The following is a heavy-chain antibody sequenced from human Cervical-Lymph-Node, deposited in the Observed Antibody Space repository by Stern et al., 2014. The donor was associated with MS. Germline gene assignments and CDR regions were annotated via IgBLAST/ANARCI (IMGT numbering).Heavy chain of an antibody. V-gene: IGHV3-33*01. J-gene: IGHJ2*01. CDR2: IWFDGSNK. D-gene: IGHD5-18*01. Sequence: VQLVESGGGVVQPGKSLRLSCAASGFTFNRYGMHWVRRAPGKGVEWVAVIWFDGSNKYYGGSVKGRFTITRDNSRNTLFLQMNSLRVDDTAVYYCVRDRWSRHGDNYGGAHLDWILDLWGRGTLVTVSS. CDR3: VRDRWSRHGDNYGGAHLDWILDL. CDR1: GFTFNRYG.